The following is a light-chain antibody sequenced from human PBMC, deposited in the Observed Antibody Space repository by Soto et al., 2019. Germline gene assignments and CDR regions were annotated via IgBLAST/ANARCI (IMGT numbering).Light chain of an antibody. V-gene: IGKV1-17*01. CDR3: LQHNSYPWT. Sequence: DIQMTQSPSSLSASVGDRVTITCRARQGIRNDLDWYQQKPVKAPKRLIYAASTLQRGVPSRFSGSGSGTEFTLSIRTLQPADFATYNCLQHNSYPWTFGQGTTSEIK. CDR2: AAS. CDR1: QGIRND. J-gene: IGKJ1*01.